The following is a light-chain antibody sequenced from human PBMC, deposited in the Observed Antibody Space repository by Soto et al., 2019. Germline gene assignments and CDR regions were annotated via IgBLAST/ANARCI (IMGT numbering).Light chain of an antibody. V-gene: IGLV2-8*01. Sequence: QSALTQPPSASGSPGQSVTISCTGTSSDVGYYNYVSWYQQHPGKVPKLIIYEVSKRSSGVPDRFSGSKSGNTASLAVSGLQAEDEADYYCSSYAGSNTYVVFGGGTKLTVL. CDR2: EVS. CDR3: SSYAGSNTYVV. J-gene: IGLJ2*01. CDR1: SSDVGYYNY.